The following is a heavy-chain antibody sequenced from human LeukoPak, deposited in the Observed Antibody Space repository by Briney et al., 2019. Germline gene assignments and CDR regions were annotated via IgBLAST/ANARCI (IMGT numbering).Heavy chain of an antibody. CDR2: IYNDESSI. CDR3: ARDLSYFDWLSDLPPDDY. Sequence: PGGSLRLSCAASGFTFSTYWMHWVRQAPGKGLVWVSRIYNDESSINYADSVKGRFTISRDNAKNSLYLQMNSLRAEDTAVYYCARDLSYFDWLSDLPPDDYWGQGTLVTVSS. CDR1: GFTFSTYW. D-gene: IGHD3-9*01. V-gene: IGHV3-74*01. J-gene: IGHJ4*02.